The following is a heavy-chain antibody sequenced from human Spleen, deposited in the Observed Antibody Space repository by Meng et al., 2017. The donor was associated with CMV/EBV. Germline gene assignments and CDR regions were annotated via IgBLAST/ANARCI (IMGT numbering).Heavy chain of an antibody. Sequence: VSVGSISSSNWWSWVRQPPGKGLEWIGETHHSASTNYNPSLKSRVTISVDKSKNQFSLKLSSVTAADTAVYYCASLTVGATFGLVYWGQGTLVTVSS. CDR2: THHSAST. CDR3: ASLTVGATFGLVY. CDR1: VGSISSSNW. D-gene: IGHD1-26*01. J-gene: IGHJ4*02. V-gene: IGHV4-4*02.